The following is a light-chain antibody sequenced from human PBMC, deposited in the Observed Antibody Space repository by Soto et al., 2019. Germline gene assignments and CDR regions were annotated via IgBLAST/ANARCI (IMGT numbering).Light chain of an antibody. CDR2: NVR. CDR3: SSYCGTMTGV. CDR1: SSDVGCYDY. V-gene: IGLV2-14*01. Sequence: SALTQPASVSGSPGQSITISCTGTSSDVGCYDYVSCYQQHPGKVPKLMIYNVRNRPSGVSNRFSGSKAGNTASLPIAGLQAECESSYYFSSYCGTMTGVCGGG. J-gene: IGLJ2*01.